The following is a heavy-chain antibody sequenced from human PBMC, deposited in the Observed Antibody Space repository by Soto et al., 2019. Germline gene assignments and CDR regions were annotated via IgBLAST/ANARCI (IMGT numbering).Heavy chain of an antibody. J-gene: IGHJ4*02. CDR2: IWYDGSNK. CDR3: ARGHPYSSGWNYFDY. V-gene: IGHV3-33*01. CDR1: EFTFSSYA. Sequence: GGSLRLSCEASEFTFSSYAMHWVRQAPGKGLEWVAVIWYDGSNKYYVDSVKGRFTISRDNSKITLYLQMNSLRVEDTAVYYCARGHPYSSGWNYFDYWGQGTLVTVSS. D-gene: IGHD6-19*01.